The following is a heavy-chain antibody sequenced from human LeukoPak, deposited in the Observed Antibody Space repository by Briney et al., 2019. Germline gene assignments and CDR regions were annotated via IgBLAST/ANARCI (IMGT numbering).Heavy chain of an antibody. D-gene: IGHD2-15*01. V-gene: IGHV1-69*04. J-gene: IGHJ1*01. CDR1: GGTFSSYT. Sequence: GASVKVSCKGSGGTFSSYTISWMRQAPGQGLELMGRIIPILGIANYAQKFHGRVTITADKSTSTAYMELSSLRSEDTAVYYCARETRGSNVVVVAATAHFQHWGQGTLVTVSS. CDR2: IIPILGIA. CDR3: ARETRGSNVVVVAATAHFQH.